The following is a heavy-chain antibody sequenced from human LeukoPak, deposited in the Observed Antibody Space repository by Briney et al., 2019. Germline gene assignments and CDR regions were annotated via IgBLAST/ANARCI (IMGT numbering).Heavy chain of an antibody. J-gene: IGHJ4*02. CDR3: ARAPSSGFDYYFDS. D-gene: IGHD5-12*01. V-gene: IGHV4-30-2*01. CDR1: GGSISSGGYY. Sequence: SETLSLTCTVSGGSISSGGYYWSWIRQHPGEGLEWIGYIYHSGSTYYNPSLKSRVTISVDRSKNQFSLKLSSVTAADTAVYYCARAPSSGFDYYFDSWGQGTLVTVSS. CDR2: IYHSGST.